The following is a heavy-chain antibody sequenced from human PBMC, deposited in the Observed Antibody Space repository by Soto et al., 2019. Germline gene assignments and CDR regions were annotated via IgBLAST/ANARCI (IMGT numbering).Heavy chain of an antibody. Sequence: QVQLQESGPGLVKPSQTLSLTCTVSGGSISSGDYYWSWIRQPPGKGLEWIGYIYYSGSTYYNPSLKSRVTISVDTSKNQFSRKLSSVTAADTAVYYCARTTVTTGALYYFDYWGQGTLVTVSS. V-gene: IGHV4-30-4*01. D-gene: IGHD4-17*01. J-gene: IGHJ4*02. CDR3: ARTTVTTGALYYFDY. CDR1: GGSISSGDYY. CDR2: IYYSGST.